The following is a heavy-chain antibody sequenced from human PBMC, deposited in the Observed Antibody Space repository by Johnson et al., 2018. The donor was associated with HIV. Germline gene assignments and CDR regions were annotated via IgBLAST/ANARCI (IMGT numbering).Heavy chain of an antibody. Sequence: VQLVESGGGLVKPGRSLRLSCAASGFTFDDYAMHWVRQAPGKGLEWVSGLSWNSISIRYADSVKGRFTISRDNAKNSLYLQMNSLRVEDTALYYCAKDRELLELSHAFDSWGQGTMVTVSS. D-gene: IGHD1-7*01. J-gene: IGHJ3*02. V-gene: IGHV3-9*01. CDR1: GFTFDDYA. CDR2: LSWNSISI. CDR3: AKDRELLELSHAFDS.